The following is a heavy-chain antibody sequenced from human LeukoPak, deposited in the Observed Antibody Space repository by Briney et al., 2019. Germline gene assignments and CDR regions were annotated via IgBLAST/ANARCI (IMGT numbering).Heavy chain of an antibody. CDR2: ISGDGVST. CDR3: ARESGKFDY. J-gene: IGHJ4*02. CDR1: GLPIADFA. Sequence: GGSLRLSCVASGLPIADFAMHWVRQAPGKGLEWVSLISGDGVSTFYADSVKGRFSISRDNSKNSLSLEMNSLRTEDTAMYYCARESGKFDYWGQGTLVAVSS. V-gene: IGHV3-43*02.